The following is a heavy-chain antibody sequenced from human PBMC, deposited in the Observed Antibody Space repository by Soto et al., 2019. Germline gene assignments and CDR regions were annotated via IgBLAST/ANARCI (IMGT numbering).Heavy chain of an antibody. D-gene: IGHD3-3*01. CDR2: IYYSGST. Sequence: QLQLQESGPGLVKPSETLSLTCTVSGGSISSSSYYWGWIRQPPGKGLEWIGSIYYSGSTYYNPSLKSRVPISVDTSKNQFSLKLSSVTAADTAVYYCARGIFLEWLLNWFDPWGQGTLVTVSS. CDR3: ARGIFLEWLLNWFDP. V-gene: IGHV4-39*01. J-gene: IGHJ5*02. CDR1: GGSISSSSYY.